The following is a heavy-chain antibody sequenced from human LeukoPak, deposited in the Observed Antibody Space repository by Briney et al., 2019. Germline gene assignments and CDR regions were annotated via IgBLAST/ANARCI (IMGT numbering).Heavy chain of an antibody. Sequence: ASVKVSCKASGYTFTSHAMNWVRQAPGQGLEWMGWINTNTGNPTYAQGFTGRFVFSLDTSVSTAYLQISSLKAEDTAVYYCARCRKSGSSRSSGCWFDPWGQGTLVTVSS. CDR2: INTNTGNP. D-gene: IGHD3-10*01. V-gene: IGHV7-4-1*02. CDR3: ARCRKSGSSRSSGCWFDP. CDR1: GYTFTSHA. J-gene: IGHJ5*02.